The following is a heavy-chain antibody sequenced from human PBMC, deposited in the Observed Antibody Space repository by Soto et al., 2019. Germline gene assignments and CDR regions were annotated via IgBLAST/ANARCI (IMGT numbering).Heavy chain of an antibody. CDR2: ISYDGSNK. CDR1: GFTFSSYD. J-gene: IGHJ4*02. D-gene: IGHD5-12*01. V-gene: IGHV3-30*18. Sequence: QVQLVESGGGVVQPGRSLRLSCAASGFTFSSYDMHWVRQAPGKGLEWVAVISYDGSNKYYADSVKGRFTISRDNSKNRLDREMNSLRAEDTAVYYWAKEYSGYDHFDYWGEGTLGTVSS. CDR3: AKEYSGYDHFDY.